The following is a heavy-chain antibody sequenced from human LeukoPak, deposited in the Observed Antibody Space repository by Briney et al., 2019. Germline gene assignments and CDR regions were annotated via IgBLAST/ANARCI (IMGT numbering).Heavy chain of an antibody. V-gene: IGHV1-2*02. J-gene: IGHJ4*02. D-gene: IGHD6-19*01. CDR2: INPNTGDT. Sequence: ASVKVSCKTSGYIFTGYYMHWVRQAPGQGLDWMGWINPNTGDTHYAQHFQGRVTLTRDTSIRTAYMELARLTSDDTAVYYCARDGNEAVAGTGAVTFWGQGTLVTVSS. CDR3: ARDGNEAVAGTGAVTF. CDR1: GYIFTGYY.